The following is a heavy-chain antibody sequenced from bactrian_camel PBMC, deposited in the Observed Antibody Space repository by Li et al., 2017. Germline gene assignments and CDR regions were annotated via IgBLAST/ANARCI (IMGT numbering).Heavy chain of an antibody. V-gene: IGHV3S45*01. Sequence: QLVESGGGSVQAGGSLKLSCVVSGHSRGSNCVGWYRLPPGRAPAEREGIAAIRRDGGETWYAASVKGRFTISRDSAKDTVYLQMNSLKPEDTGKYYCAADRGVGYCQYPRADGFSYWGQGTQVTVS. CDR3: AADRGVGYCQYPRADGFSY. D-gene: IGHD2*01. J-gene: IGHJ6*01. CDR1: GHSRGSNC. CDR2: IRRDGGET.